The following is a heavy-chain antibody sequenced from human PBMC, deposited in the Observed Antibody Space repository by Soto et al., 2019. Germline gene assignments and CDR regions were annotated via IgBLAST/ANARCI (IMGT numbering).Heavy chain of an antibody. Sequence: SETLSLTCAVYGGSFSGYYWSWIRQPPGKGLEWIGEINHSGSTNYNPPLKSRVTISVDTSKNQFSLKLSSVTAADTAVYYCARAAPYYYDSSGYLGYWGQGTLVTVS. CDR3: ARAAPYYYDSSGYLGY. D-gene: IGHD3-22*01. CDR1: GGSFSGYY. V-gene: IGHV4-34*01. J-gene: IGHJ4*02. CDR2: INHSGST.